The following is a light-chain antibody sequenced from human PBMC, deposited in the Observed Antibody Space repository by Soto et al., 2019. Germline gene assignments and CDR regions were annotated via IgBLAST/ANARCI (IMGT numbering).Light chain of an antibody. V-gene: IGLV1-40*01. CDR3: QSYDSSLSGYLL. CDR1: SSNIGAGYD. Sequence: QSVLTQPPSVSGAPGQRVTISCTGSSSNIGAGYDVHWYQQLPGTAPKLLIYGNSNRPSGVPDRFSGSKSGTSASLAITGLQAEDEADYYCQSYDSSLSGYLLFGGGTKLTVL. CDR2: GNS. J-gene: IGLJ2*01.